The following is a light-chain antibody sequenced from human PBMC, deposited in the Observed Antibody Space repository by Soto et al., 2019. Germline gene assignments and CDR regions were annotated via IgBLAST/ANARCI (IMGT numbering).Light chain of an antibody. CDR3: SSYASSSPFV. CDR1: GSDVGGYKY. V-gene: IGLV2-14*01. Sequence: QSALTQPASVSGSPGQSITISCTGTGSDVGGYKYVSWYQQLPGKAPKLMIYDVSYRPSGVSDRFSGSKSCNTASLIISWLQAEDEADYYCSSYASSSPFVFGTGTKVTVL. J-gene: IGLJ1*01. CDR2: DVS.